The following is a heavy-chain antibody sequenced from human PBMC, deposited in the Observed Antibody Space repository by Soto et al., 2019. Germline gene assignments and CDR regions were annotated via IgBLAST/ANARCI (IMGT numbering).Heavy chain of an antibody. CDR2: ISGDGSST. CDR1: GFTFSSYW. V-gene: IGHV3-74*01. Sequence: EVQLVESGGGLVQPGGSLRLSCAASGFTFSSYWMHWVRQIPGRGLVWVSRISGDGSSTNYADSVKGRFTISRDNAKNTVYLQMNSLRAEDTAVYYCARVGGVQYSCGHDYWGQGTLLTVSS. D-gene: IGHD5-18*01. CDR3: ARVGGVQYSCGHDY. J-gene: IGHJ4*02.